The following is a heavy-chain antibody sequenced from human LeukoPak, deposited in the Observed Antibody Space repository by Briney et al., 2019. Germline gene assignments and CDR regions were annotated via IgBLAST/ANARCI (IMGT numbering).Heavy chain of an antibody. V-gene: IGHV4-39*07. CDR3: AREKAYGDYYYYYGMDV. Sequence: SETLSLTCTVSGGSVSGTSYYWGWIRQPPGKGLEWIGNIDYSGSTYYNPSLKSRVTLSVDTSKNQFSLKLSSVTAADTAVYYCAREKAYGDYYYYYGMDVWGQGTTVTVSS. CDR1: GGSVSGTSYY. J-gene: IGHJ6*02. CDR2: IDYSGST. D-gene: IGHD4-17*01.